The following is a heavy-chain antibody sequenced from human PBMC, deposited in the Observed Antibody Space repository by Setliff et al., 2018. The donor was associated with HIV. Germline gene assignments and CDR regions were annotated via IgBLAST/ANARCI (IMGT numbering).Heavy chain of an antibody. D-gene: IGHD3-9*01. CDR3: ARSNYDILTGPFDY. J-gene: IGHJ4*02. CDR2: IYPGDTDT. CDR1: GYIFTNYW. V-gene: IGHV5-51*01. Sequence: PGESLKISCKSSGYIFTNYWIGWVRQMPGKALEWMGIIYPGDTDTRYSPSFQGQVTISADKSISTAYLQWSSLKASDTAMYYCARSNYDILTGPFDYWGQGTLVTVSS.